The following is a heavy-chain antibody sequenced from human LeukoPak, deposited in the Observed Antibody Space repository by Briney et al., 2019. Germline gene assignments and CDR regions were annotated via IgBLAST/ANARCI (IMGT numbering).Heavy chain of an antibody. CDR1: GGSISSGGYY. CDR3: ARGSRYCSTTSCSSFDY. D-gene: IGHD2-2*01. CDR2: IYYSGST. J-gene: IGHJ4*02. V-gene: IGHV4-61*08. Sequence: SETLSLTCTVSGGSISSGGYYWSWIRQHPGKGLEWIGYIYYSGSTYYNPSLKSRVAISIDTSKNQFSLKLSSVTAADTAVYYCARGSRYCSTTSCSSFDYWGQGTLVTVSS.